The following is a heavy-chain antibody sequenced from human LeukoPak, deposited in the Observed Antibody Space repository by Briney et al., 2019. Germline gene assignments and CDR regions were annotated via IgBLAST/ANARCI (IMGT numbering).Heavy chain of an antibody. CDR1: GGSISRGGYY. CDR2: IFHTGTT. CDR3: ARTYCSTNACPFDH. V-gene: IGHV4-61*02. J-gene: IGHJ4*02. Sequence: SQTLSLTCNVSGGSISRGGYYWSWIRQPPGKGLECLGFIFHTGTTNYNPSLKSRVTISVDTSKNQFSLKLSSVTAADTAIYYCARTYCSTNACPFDHWGQGTLVTVSS. D-gene: IGHD2-2*01.